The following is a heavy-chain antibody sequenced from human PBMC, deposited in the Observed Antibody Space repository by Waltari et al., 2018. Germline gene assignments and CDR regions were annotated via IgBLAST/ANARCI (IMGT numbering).Heavy chain of an antibody. CDR3: ARDSIAAAADDGGY. Sequence: QVQLQESGPGLVKPSQTLSLTCTVSGGSISSGDYYWSWIRKPPGKGLEWIGYIYYSGRTYYNPSLKSRVTISVDTSKNQFSLKLSSVTAADTAVYYCARDSIAAAADDGGYWGQGTLVTVSS. J-gene: IGHJ4*02. D-gene: IGHD6-13*01. V-gene: IGHV4-30-4*08. CDR1: GGSISSGDYY. CDR2: IYYSGRT.